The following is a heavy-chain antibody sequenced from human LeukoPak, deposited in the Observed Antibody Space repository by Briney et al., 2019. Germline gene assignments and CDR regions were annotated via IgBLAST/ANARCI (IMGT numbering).Heavy chain of an antibody. Sequence: PGGSLRLSCAASGFTFSSYAMSWVRQAPGKGLEWVSIISGSGGTTYYADSVKGRFTISRDNSKDTLSLQMNSLRAEDTAVYYCARSRYSGNFVFDYWGQGTLVTVSS. J-gene: IGHJ4*02. CDR2: ISGSGGTT. CDR1: GFTFSSYA. D-gene: IGHD5-12*01. CDR3: ARSRYSGNFVFDY. V-gene: IGHV3-23*01.